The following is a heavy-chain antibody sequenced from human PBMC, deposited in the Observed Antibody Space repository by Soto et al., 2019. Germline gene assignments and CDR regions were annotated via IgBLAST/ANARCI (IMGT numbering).Heavy chain of an antibody. V-gene: IGHV3-30-3*01. CDR2: ISYDGSNK. CDR3: ARIVVPAATAFYYYYGMDV. CDR1: GFTFSSYA. J-gene: IGHJ6*02. Sequence: GGSLRLSCAASGFTFSSYAMHWVRQAPGKGLDWVAVISYDGSNKYYADSVKGRFTISRDNSKNTLYLQMNSLRAEDTAVYYCARIVVPAATAFYYYYGMDVWGQGTTVTVSS. D-gene: IGHD2-2*01.